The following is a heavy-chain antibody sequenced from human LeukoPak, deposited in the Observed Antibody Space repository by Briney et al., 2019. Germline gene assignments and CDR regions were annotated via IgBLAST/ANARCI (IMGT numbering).Heavy chain of an antibody. V-gene: IGHV1-69*05. CDR1: GGTFSSYA. J-gene: IGHJ5*02. Sequence: GASVKVSCKASGGTFSSYAISWVRQAPGQGLEWMGGIIPIFGTANYAQKFQGRVTITTDESTSTAYMELSSLRSEDTAVYYCARAFDSGGSYFDWFDPWGQGTLVTVSS. CDR3: ARAFDSGGSYFDWFDP. D-gene: IGHD1-26*01. CDR2: IIPIFGTA.